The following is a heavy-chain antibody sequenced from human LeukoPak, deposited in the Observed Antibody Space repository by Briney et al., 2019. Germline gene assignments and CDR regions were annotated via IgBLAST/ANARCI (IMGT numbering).Heavy chain of an antibody. Sequence: SETLSLTWAVYGGSFSGYYWSWIRQPPGKGLEWIGEINHSGSTNYNPSLKSRVTISVDTSKNQFSLKLSSVTAADTAVYYCAVELWFGDDYWGQGTLVTVSS. D-gene: IGHD3-10*01. CDR1: GGSFSGYY. J-gene: IGHJ4*02. V-gene: IGHV4-34*01. CDR3: AVELWFGDDY. CDR2: INHSGST.